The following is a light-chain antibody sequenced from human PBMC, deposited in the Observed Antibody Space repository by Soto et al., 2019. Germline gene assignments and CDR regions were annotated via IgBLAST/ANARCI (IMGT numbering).Light chain of an antibody. V-gene: IGLV2-8*01. CDR1: SNDVGAYNYY. CDR2: EVS. CDR3: HAYAGNDNVG. Sequence: QSVLTQPPSASGSPGQSVTISCTGTSNDVGAYNYYVSWYQQHPGTAPNLMIYEVSKRPAGVPDRFSGSKAGNTASLTVSGLQGEDETDYYFHAYAGNDNVGFGTGPK. J-gene: IGLJ1*01.